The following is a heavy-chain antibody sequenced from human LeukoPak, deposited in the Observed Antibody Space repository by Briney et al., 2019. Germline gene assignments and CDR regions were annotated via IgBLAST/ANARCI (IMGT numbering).Heavy chain of an antibody. D-gene: IGHD6-13*01. CDR1: GFTFSSYG. Sequence: GGSLRLSCAASGFTFSSYGMHWVRRAPGKGLEWVAVISYDGSNKYYADSVKGRLTISRDNSKNTLYLQMNSLRAEDTAVYYCAKDAYSSSWSFDYWGQGTLVTVSS. V-gene: IGHV3-30*18. CDR3: AKDAYSSSWSFDY. CDR2: ISYDGSNK. J-gene: IGHJ4*02.